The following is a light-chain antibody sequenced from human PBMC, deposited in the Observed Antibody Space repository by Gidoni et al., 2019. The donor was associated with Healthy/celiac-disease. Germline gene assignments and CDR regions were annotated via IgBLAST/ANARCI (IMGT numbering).Light chain of an antibody. Sequence: DIQMTQSPSSLSASVGDRVTITCRASQSISSYLNWYQQKPGKAPKLLSYAASSLQSGVPSRFSGSGSGTDFTLTISSLQPEDIATYCCQQSYSTPRTFGQGTKVEIK. CDR3: QQSYSTPRT. CDR2: AAS. V-gene: IGKV1-39*01. J-gene: IGKJ1*01. CDR1: QSISSY.